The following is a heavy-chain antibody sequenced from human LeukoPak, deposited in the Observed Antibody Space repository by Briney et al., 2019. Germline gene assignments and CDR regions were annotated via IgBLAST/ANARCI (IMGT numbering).Heavy chain of an antibody. V-gene: IGHV3-30*04. J-gene: IGHJ4*02. CDR1: GFTFSTYA. D-gene: IGHD2-8*01. Sequence: SGGSLRFSCAASGFTFSTYAMNWVRQAPGKGLEWVAVISDDGRHNYYADSVKGRFTISRDNSKSTLYLQMNSLRDDDSAAYFCARVYLERLTAGYFDHWGQGTQVTVSS. CDR3: ARVYLERLTAGYFDH. CDR2: ISDDGRHN.